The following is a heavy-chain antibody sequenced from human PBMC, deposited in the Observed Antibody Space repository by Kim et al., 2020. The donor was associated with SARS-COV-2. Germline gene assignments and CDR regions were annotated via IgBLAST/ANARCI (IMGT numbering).Heavy chain of an antibody. Sequence: GGSLRLSCAASGFTFSSYAMSLARQAPGKGLEWVSAISGIGGSTYYADSVKGRFTISRDNSKNTLYLQMNSLRAEDKAVYYCATWRRHTGDVDYWGQGTLVTVSS. CDR1: GFTFSSYA. CDR3: ATWRRHTGDVDY. D-gene: IGHD3-10*01. J-gene: IGHJ4*02. V-gene: IGHV3-23*01. CDR2: ISGIGGST.